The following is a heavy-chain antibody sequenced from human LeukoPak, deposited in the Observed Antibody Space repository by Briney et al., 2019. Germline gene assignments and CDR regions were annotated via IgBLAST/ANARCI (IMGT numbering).Heavy chain of an antibody. CDR3: ARGISSWYRYYYYYMDV. D-gene: IGHD6-13*01. J-gene: IGHJ6*03. Sequence: SETLSLTCTVSGGSISSHYWSWIRQPPGKGLEWIGYIYYSGSTNYNPSLKSRVTISVDTSKNQFSLKLSSVTAADTAVYYCARGISSWYRYYYYYMDVWGKGTTVTVSS. CDR1: GGSISSHY. CDR2: IYYSGST. V-gene: IGHV4-59*11.